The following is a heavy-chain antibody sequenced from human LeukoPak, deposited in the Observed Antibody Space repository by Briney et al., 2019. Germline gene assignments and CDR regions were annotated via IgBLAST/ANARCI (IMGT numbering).Heavy chain of an antibody. J-gene: IGHJ3*02. V-gene: IGHV1-24*01. CDR3: ARVVGTPVDAFDI. CDR2: FDPEDGET. D-gene: IGHD1-14*01. Sequence: GASVNVSCKVSGYTLSELSMHWVRHAPGKGREWMGGFDPEDGETIYAQKFQGRVTMTEDTSTSTVYMDLTSLTSDDTAIYYCARVVGTPVDAFDIWGQGTMVTVSS. CDR1: GYTLSELS.